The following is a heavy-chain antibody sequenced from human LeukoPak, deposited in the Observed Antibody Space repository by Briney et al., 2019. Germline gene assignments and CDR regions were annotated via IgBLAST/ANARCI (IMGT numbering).Heavy chain of an antibody. CDR3: AKDDSVVVAATRIYYYYYMDV. CDR1: GFTFSSYA. V-gene: IGHV3-23*01. Sequence: GGSLRLSCAASGFTFSSYAMSWVRQAPGKGLEWVSAISGSGGSTYYADSVKGRFTISRDNSKNTLYLQMNSLRAEDTAVYYCAKDDSVVVAATRIYYYYYMDVWGKGTTVTVSS. J-gene: IGHJ6*03. D-gene: IGHD2-15*01. CDR2: ISGSGGST.